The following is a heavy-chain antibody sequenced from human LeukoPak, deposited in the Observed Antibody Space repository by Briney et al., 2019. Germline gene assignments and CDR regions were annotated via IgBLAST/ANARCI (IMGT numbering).Heavy chain of an antibody. Sequence: PGGSLRLSCAASGFTFSDYYMSWIRQAPGKGLEWASYISSSGSTIYYADSVKGRFTISRDNAKNSLYLQMNSLRAEDTAVYYCARDLGSPGWGYYLFYYYYGMDVWGQGTTVTVSS. CDR3: ARDLGSPGWGYYLFYYYYGMDV. CDR2: ISSSGSTI. D-gene: IGHD3-22*01. CDR1: GFTFSDYY. J-gene: IGHJ6*02. V-gene: IGHV3-11*01.